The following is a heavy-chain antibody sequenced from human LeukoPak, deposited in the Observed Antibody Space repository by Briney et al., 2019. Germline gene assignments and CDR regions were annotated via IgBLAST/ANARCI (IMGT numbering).Heavy chain of an antibody. J-gene: IGHJ4*02. Sequence: GGSLRLSCAASGFTFTIYGMNWVRQAPGKGLEWVYYADSVKGRFTISRDNSKNTLYLQMNSLRAEDTAVYYCARDSWSLDYWGQGTLVTVSS. CDR3: ARDSWSLDY. D-gene: IGHD6-13*01. V-gene: IGHV3-33*08. CDR1: GFTFTIYG.